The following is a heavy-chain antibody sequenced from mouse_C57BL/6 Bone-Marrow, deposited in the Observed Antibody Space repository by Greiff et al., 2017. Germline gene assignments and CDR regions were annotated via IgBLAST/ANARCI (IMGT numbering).Heavy chain of an antibody. CDR3: AREIYCCPWFAY. Sequence: QVQLQQSGPELVKPGASVKISCKASGYAFSSSWMNWVKQRPGKGLEWIGRIYPGDGDTNYNGKFKGKATLTADKSSSTAYMQRSSLTSEDSAVYFCAREIYCCPWFAYWGQGTLVTVSA. CDR2: IYPGDGDT. J-gene: IGHJ3*01. D-gene: IGHD1-1*01. V-gene: IGHV1-82*01. CDR1: GYAFSSSW.